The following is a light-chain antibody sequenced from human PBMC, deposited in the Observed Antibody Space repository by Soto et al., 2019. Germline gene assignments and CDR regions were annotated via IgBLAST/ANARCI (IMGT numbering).Light chain of an antibody. CDR1: SSDIGHYNY. Sequence: QSVLTQPASVSGSPGQSITISCTGTSSDIGHYNYVSWYQQHPGKAPKLMIYEVSNRPSGVSNRFSGSKSGNTASLTISGLQAEDEGDYYCSSYTSSSNLVFGGGTKLTVL. CDR2: EVS. V-gene: IGLV2-14*01. CDR3: SSYTSSSNLV. J-gene: IGLJ2*01.